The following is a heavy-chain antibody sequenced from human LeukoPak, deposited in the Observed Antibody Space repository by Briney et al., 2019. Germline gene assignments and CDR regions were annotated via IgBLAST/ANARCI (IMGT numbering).Heavy chain of an antibody. CDR1: GFTFSSYA. Sequence: PGGSLRLSCAASGFTFSSYAMHWVRQAPGKGLEWVAVISYDGSNKYYVDSVKGRFTISRDNSKNTLYLQMNSLRAEDTAVYYCAKDSGSYSSGWLDAFDIWGQGTMVTVSS. CDR3: AKDSGSYSSGWLDAFDI. J-gene: IGHJ3*02. CDR2: ISYDGSNK. D-gene: IGHD6-19*01. V-gene: IGHV3-30*04.